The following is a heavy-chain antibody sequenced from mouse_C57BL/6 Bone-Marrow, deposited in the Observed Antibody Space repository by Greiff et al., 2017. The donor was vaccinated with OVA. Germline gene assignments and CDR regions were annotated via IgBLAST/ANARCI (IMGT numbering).Heavy chain of an antibody. D-gene: IGHD2-4*01. CDR1: GYTFTSYW. J-gene: IGHJ3*01. CDR3: ARWDYDVAWFAY. Sequence: QVQLQQPGAELVKPGASVKLSCKASGYTFTSYWMQWVKQRPGQGLEWIGEIDPSDSYTNYNQKFKGKATLTVDTSSSTAYMQLSSLTSEDSAVYYCARWDYDVAWFAYWGQGTLVTVSA. CDR2: IDPSDSYT. V-gene: IGHV1-50*01.